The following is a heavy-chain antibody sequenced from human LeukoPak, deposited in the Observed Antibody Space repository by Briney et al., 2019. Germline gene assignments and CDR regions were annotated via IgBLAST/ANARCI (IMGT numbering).Heavy chain of an antibody. V-gene: IGHV3-23*01. CDR3: ARNGGEGAQPPDY. Sequence: GGSLRLSCAASGFTFSSYAMSWVRQAPGKGLEWVSAISGSGGSTYYADSVKGRFTISRDNAKNSLYLQMNSLRAEDTALYYCARNGGEGAQPPDYWGQGTLVTVSS. D-gene: IGHD1-26*01. CDR1: GFTFSSYA. CDR2: ISGSGGST. J-gene: IGHJ4*02.